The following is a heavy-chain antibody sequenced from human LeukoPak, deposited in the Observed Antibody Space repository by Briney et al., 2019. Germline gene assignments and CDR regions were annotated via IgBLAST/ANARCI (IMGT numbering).Heavy chain of an antibody. CDR3: AKDPEVIGPTSNYY. D-gene: IGHD3-16*02. V-gene: IGHV3-23*01. J-gene: IGHJ4*02. Sequence: GGSLRLSCAASGFIFSSYAMSWVRQAPGKGLEWVSAISGSGGNTYYADSVKGRFTISRDNSKNTLYLQMNSLRAEDTAVYHCAKDPEVIGPTSNYYWGQGTLVTLSS. CDR2: ISGSGGNT. CDR1: GFIFSSYA.